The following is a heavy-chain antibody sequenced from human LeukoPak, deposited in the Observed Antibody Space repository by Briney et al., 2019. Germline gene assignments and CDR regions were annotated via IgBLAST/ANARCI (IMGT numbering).Heavy chain of an antibody. J-gene: IGHJ6*03. Sequence: SETLSLTCTVSGGSISSYYWRWIRQPPGKGLEWIGYIYYSGSTNYNPSLKSRVTISVDTSKNQFSLKLSSVTAADTAVYYCARGYYDFWSGYYAHSYYYYYMDVWGKGTTVTVSS. V-gene: IGHV4-59*01. CDR3: ARGYYDFWSGYYAHSYYYYYMDV. CDR2: IYYSGST. CDR1: GGSISSYY. D-gene: IGHD3-3*01.